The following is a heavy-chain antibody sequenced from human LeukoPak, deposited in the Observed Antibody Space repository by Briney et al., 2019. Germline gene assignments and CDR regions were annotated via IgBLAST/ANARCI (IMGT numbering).Heavy chain of an antibody. CDR3: AKRGANWGPFHY. D-gene: IGHD7-27*01. CDR1: GFTFSSYA. CDR2: ISGSGDST. J-gene: IGHJ4*02. Sequence: GGSLRLSCAASGFTFSSYAMSWVRQAPRKGLEWVSSISGSGDSTYYADSVKGRFSISRDNSKNTLYLQMNSLSAEDTAVYYCAKRGANWGPFHYWGQGTLVTVSS. V-gene: IGHV3-23*01.